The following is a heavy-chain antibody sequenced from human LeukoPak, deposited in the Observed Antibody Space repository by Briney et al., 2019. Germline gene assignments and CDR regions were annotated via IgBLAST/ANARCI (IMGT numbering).Heavy chain of an antibody. Sequence: PSETLSLTCTVSGGPISSYYWSWIRKPPGKGREGIGYIYYSGSTNYNPSLKSRVTISVDTSKNQFSLKLSSVTAADTAVYYCARASSGWYGYYFDYWGQGTLVTVSS. CDR2: IYYSGST. J-gene: IGHJ4*02. D-gene: IGHD6-19*01. CDR3: ARASSGWYGYYFDY. CDR1: GGPISSYY. V-gene: IGHV4-59*01.